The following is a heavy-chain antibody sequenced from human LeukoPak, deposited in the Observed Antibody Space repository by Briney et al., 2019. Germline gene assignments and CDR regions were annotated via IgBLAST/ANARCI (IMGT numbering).Heavy chain of an antibody. CDR3: ATKKSYAFDI. J-gene: IGHJ3*02. CDR1: GFTFSSYV. V-gene: IGHV3-23*01. CDR2: ISGSGDTT. Sequence: GGSLRLSCAASGFTFSSYVMSWVRQAPGKGLEWVSAISGSGDTTYYADSVKGRFTISRDNSKNTLHLQMNSLRAEDTAVYYCATKKSYAFDIWGQGTMVTVSS.